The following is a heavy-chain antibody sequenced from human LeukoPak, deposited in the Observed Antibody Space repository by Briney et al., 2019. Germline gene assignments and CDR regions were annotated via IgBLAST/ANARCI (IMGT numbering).Heavy chain of an antibody. V-gene: IGHV3-66*02. J-gene: IGHJ5*02. Sequence: GGSLRLSCAASGFTVSSNSMNWVRQAPGKGLEWVSVIYSGGSTYYADSVKGRFTISRDNSKNTLYLQMNSLRAEDTAVYYCVRVLQGSDDWVDPWGQGTLVTVSS. CDR3: VRVLQGSDDWVDP. CDR2: IYSGGST. CDR1: GFTVSSNS. D-gene: IGHD3-16*01.